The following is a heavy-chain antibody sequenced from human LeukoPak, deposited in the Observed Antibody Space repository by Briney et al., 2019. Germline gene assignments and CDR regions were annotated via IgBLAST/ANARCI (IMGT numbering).Heavy chain of an antibody. V-gene: IGHV4-34*01. CDR3: ARRSRRGYSYGPSYYYYYMDV. D-gene: IGHD5-18*01. J-gene: IGHJ6*03. Sequence: SETLSLTCAVYGGSFSGYYWSWIRQPPGKGLEWIGEINHSGSTNYNPSLKSRVTISVDTSKNQFSLKLSSVTAADTAVYYCARRSRRGYSYGPSYYYYYMDVWGKGTTVTISS. CDR1: GGSFSGYY. CDR2: INHSGST.